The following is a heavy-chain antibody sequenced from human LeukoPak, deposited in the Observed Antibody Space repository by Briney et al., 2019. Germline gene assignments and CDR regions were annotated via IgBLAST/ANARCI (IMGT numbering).Heavy chain of an antibody. D-gene: IGHD5-18*01. CDR1: GFTFSSYS. CDR2: ISGSGGST. CDR3: AKERSLVDTAMVEAFDY. J-gene: IGHJ4*02. Sequence: GGSLRLSCAASGFTFSSYSMNWVRQAPGKGLEWVSAISGSGGSTYYADSVKGRFTISRDNSKNTLYLQMNSLRAEDTAVYYCAKERSLVDTAMVEAFDYWGQGTLVTVSS. V-gene: IGHV3-23*01.